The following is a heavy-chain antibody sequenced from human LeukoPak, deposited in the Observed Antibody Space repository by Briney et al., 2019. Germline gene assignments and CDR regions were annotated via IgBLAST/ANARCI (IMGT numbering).Heavy chain of an antibody. CDR3: ARGRWTWDYDFDY. Sequence: SETLSLTCAVYGGSFVGRHWSWIRQPPGKGLEWLGEASHAGITNYNPSLKSRVSISVDTSKDQFSLKLASVTAVDTAIYYCARGRWTWDYDFDYGGQETLVPFSS. CDR2: ASHAGIT. J-gene: IGHJ4*02. V-gene: IGHV4-34*01. CDR1: GGSFVGRH. D-gene: IGHD1-7*01.